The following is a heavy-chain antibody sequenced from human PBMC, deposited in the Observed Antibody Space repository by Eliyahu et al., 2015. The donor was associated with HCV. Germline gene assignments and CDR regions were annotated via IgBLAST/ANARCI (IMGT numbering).Heavy chain of an antibody. Sequence: QVQLQQWGAGLLKPSETLSLTCAVYGGSFSGYYWSWIRQPPGKGLXWXGEXNHSGSTQHHPSLKSRVTISVDTSKNQFSLKLSSVTAADTAVYYCARGNRPPIANYCSSTSCYRTSSGWKTWGTNYYYGMDVWGQGTTVTVSS. CDR2: XNHSGST. CDR3: ARGNRPPIANYCSSTSCYRTSSGWKTWGTNYYYGMDV. CDR1: GGSFSGYY. V-gene: IGHV4-34*01. J-gene: IGHJ6*02. D-gene: IGHD2-2*02.